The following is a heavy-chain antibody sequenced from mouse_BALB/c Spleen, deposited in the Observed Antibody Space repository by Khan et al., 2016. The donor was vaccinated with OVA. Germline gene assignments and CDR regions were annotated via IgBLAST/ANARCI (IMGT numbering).Heavy chain of an antibody. D-gene: IGHD1-1*01. CDR2: ISYSGVT. CDR1: GYSITSGYA. J-gene: IGHJ2*01. CDR3: ARGNYYGYYFDY. Sequence: VQLKQSGPGLVKPSQSLSLTCTVTGYSITSGYAWNWIRPFPGNKLEWMGYISYSGVTSYTPSLKSRISITRDTSKNQFFLQLNSVTTEDTATYYCARGNYYGYYFDYWGQGTTLTVSS. V-gene: IGHV3-2*02.